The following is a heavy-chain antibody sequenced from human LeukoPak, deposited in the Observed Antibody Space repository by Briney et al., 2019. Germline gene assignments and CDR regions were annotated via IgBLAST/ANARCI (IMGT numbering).Heavy chain of an antibody. D-gene: IGHD2-15*01. J-gene: IGHJ3*02. CDR3: AIPKGVVVAATGAFDI. V-gene: IGHV1-69*05. CDR1: GGTFSSYA. CDR2: IIPIFGTA. Sequence: SVKVSCKASGGTFSSYAISWVRQAPGQGLEWMGRIIPIFGTANYAQKFQGRVTITTDESTSTAYMELSSLRSEDTAVYYCAIPKGVVVAATGAFDIRGQGTMVTVSS.